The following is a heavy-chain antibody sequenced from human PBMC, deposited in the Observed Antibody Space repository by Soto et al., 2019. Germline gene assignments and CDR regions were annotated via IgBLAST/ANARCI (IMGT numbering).Heavy chain of an antibody. CDR3: ARELNTDSSAYYSFAY. J-gene: IGHJ4*02. CDR1: GYTFTAYG. CDR2: VGTNNANT. D-gene: IGHD3-22*01. Sequence: QVQLVQSGPEVEMPGASVKVSCKTSGYTFTAYGLAWLRQAPGQRPEWMGWVGTNNANTNYAQKFQGRVTMTTDRSTTTTYMDLRSLRSDDTAVYYCARELNTDSSAYYSFAYWGQGTLVTVSS. V-gene: IGHV1-18*01.